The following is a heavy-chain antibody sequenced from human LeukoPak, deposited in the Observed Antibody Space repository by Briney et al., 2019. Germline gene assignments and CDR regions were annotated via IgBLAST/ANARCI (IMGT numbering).Heavy chain of an antibody. CDR3: ARHGGYYDSSGYPY. CDR2: IYYSGST. J-gene: IGHJ4*02. Sequence: PSETLSLTXTVSGGSISSSSYYWGWIRQPPGKGLEWIGSIYYSGSTYYNPSLKSRVTISVDTSKNQFSLKLSSVTAADTAVYYCARHGGYYDSSGYPYWGQGTLVTVSS. V-gene: IGHV4-39*01. CDR1: GGSISSSSYY. D-gene: IGHD3-22*01.